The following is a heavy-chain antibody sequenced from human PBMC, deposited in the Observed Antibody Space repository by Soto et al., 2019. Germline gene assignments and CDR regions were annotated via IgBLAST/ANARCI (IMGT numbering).Heavy chain of an antibody. J-gene: IGHJ4*02. CDR2: ISAYNGNT. CDR3: ARSIVVVTALDD. D-gene: IGHD2-21*02. Sequence: ASVKVSCKASGYTFTSYGISWVRQAPGQGLEWMGWISAYNGNTNYAQKLQGRATMTTDTSTSTAYMELRSLRSDDTAVYYCARSIVVVTALDDWGQGTLVTVAS. V-gene: IGHV1-18*01. CDR1: GYTFTSYG.